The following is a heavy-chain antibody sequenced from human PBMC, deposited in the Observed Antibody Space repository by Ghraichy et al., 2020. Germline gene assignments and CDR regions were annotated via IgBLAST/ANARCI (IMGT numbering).Heavy chain of an antibody. CDR2: ISSSSSYI. CDR3: ARAALRSSSPDY. J-gene: IGHJ4*02. D-gene: IGHD6-6*01. V-gene: IGHV3-21*01. Sequence: GGSLRLSCAASGFTFSSYSMNWVRQAPGKGLEWVSSISSSSSYIYYADSVKGRFTISRDNAKNSLYLQMNSLRAEDTAVYYCARAALRSSSPDYWGQGTLVTVSS. CDR1: GFTFSSYS.